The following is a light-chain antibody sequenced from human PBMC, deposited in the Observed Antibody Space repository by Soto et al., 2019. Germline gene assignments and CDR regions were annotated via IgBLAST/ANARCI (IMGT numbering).Light chain of an antibody. CDR3: CSYAGRSTFGV. V-gene: IGLV2-11*01. J-gene: IGLJ1*01. Sequence: QSALSQPRSVSGSPGHSFTISCTGTSSDVGGYNYVSWYQQHPGKAPKLMIYDVTKRPSGVPDRFSGSKSGNTASLTISGLQAEDEADYYCCSYAGRSTFGVFGTGTKV. CDR2: DVT. CDR1: SSDVGGYNY.